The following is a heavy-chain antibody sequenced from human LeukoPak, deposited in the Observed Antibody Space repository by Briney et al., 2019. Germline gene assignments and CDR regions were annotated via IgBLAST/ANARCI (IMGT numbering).Heavy chain of an antibody. J-gene: IGHJ4*02. CDR2: ISSSGSNI. CDR1: GFTFSSYC. V-gene: IGHV3-48*01. CDR3: ARNYDFWSGYYVVPDY. Sequence: PGGSLRLSCAASGFTFSSYCMNWVSQAPGKGLEWVSYISSSGSNIYYADSVKGRLSISRDNAKNTMYLQMSSLRAEDTAVYYCARNYDFWSGYYVVPDYWGQGTLVTVSS. D-gene: IGHD3-3*01.